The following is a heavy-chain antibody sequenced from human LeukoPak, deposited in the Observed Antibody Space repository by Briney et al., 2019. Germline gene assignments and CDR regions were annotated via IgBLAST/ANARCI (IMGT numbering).Heavy chain of an antibody. CDR2: IVVGSGNT. CDR1: GFTFTSSA. Sequence: GASVKVSCKASGFTFTSSAVQWVRQARGQRLEWIGWIVVGSGNTNYAQKFQERVTITRDMSTSTAYMELSSLRSEDTAVYYCAAGHTYYYGMDVWGQGTTVTVSS. J-gene: IGHJ6*02. V-gene: IGHV1-58*01. CDR3: AAGHTYYYGMDV.